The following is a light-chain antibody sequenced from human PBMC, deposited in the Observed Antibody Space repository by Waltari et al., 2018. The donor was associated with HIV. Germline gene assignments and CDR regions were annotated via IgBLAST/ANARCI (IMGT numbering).Light chain of an antibody. Sequence: QSALTQPPSVSASPGQSVTISCTGTSSDIGSYNRVSWYLQPPGTAPRIIIYEVKNRPSGVPDRFSASKSGNTASLTSSGLQAEDEADYYCSSYKNNNTIVFGTGTKVTVL. V-gene: IGLV2-18*02. CDR2: EVK. CDR3: SSYKNNNTIV. CDR1: SSDIGSYNR. J-gene: IGLJ1*01.